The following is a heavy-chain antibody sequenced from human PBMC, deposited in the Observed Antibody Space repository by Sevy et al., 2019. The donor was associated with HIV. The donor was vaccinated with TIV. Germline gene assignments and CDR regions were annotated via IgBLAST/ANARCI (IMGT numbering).Heavy chain of an antibody. V-gene: IGHV3-30-3*01. J-gene: IGHJ4*02. CDR2: ISYDGSNK. CDR3: ARDEGRCSGGSCYSGVQLWFFSSPVDY. CDR1: GFTFSSYA. Sequence: GGSLRLSCAASGFTFSSYAMHWVRQAPGKGLEWVAVISYDGSNKYDADSVKGRFTISRDNSKNTLYLQMNSLRAEDTAVYYCARDEGRCSGGSCYSGVQLWFFSSPVDYWGQGTLVTVSS. D-gene: IGHD2-15*01.